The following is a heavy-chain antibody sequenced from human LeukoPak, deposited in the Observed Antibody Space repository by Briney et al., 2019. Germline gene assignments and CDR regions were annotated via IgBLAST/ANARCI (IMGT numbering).Heavy chain of an antibody. CDR2: ISAYNGNT. D-gene: IGHD4-17*01. Sequence: APVKVSCKASGYTFTSYGISWVRQAPGQGLEWMGWISAYNGNTNYAQKLQGRVTMTTDTSTSTAYMELRSLRSDDTAVYYCARVDTGYGDYDYWGQGTLVTVSS. V-gene: IGHV1-18*01. CDR1: GYTFTSYG. CDR3: ARVDTGYGDYDY. J-gene: IGHJ4*02.